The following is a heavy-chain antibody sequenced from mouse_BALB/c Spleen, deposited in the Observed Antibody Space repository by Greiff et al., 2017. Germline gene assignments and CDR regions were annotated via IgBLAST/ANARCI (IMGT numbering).Heavy chain of an antibody. CDR2: IYPGDGDT. CDR3: ASSGYRYYFDY. CDR1: GYAFSSSW. D-gene: IGHD2-14*01. Sequence: QVQLQQSGPELVKPGASVKISCKASGYAFSSSWMNWVKQRPGQGLEWIGRIYPGDGDTNYNGKFKGKATLTADKSSSTAYMQLSSLTSVDSAVYFCASSGYRYYFDYWGQGTTLTVSS. V-gene: IGHV1-82*01. J-gene: IGHJ2*01.